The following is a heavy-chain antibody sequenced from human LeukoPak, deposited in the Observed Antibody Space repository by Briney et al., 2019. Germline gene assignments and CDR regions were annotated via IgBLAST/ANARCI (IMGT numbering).Heavy chain of an antibody. CDR1: GGSISSSSVY. CDR3: VRRTSGSYSDY. CDR2: ISYSGSAT. D-gene: IGHD1-26*01. J-gene: IGHJ4*02. V-gene: IGHV4-39*01. Sequence: SETLSLTCTVSGGSISSSSVYWGWIRQPPGKGLEWIATISYSGSATSYNPSLKGRVTISVDTSKNQFSLKLNSVTAADTAVYYCVRRTSGSYSDYWGQGTLVTVSS.